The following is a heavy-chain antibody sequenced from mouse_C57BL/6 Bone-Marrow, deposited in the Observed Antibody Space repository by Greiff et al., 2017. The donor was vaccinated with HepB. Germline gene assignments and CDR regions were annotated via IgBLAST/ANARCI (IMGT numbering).Heavy chain of an antibody. J-gene: IGHJ4*01. Sequence: QVQLLQSGPGLVQPSQSLSITCTVSGFSLTSYGVYWVRQSPGKGLEWLGVIWSGGSTDYNAAFISRLSISKDNSKSQVLFKMNRLQADDTAIDYSDVKESMVTEAMDYWGQGTSVTVSS. CDR2: IWSGGST. CDR1: GFSLTSYG. V-gene: IGHV2-2*01. CDR3: DVKESMVTEAMDY. D-gene: IGHD2-2*01.